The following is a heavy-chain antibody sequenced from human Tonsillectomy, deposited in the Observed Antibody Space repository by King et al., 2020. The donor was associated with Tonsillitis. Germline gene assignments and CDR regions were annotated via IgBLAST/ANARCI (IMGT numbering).Heavy chain of an antibody. CDR2: INPSGGST. D-gene: IGHD3-10*01. CDR3: AKTYYYGSGSYYSGAFDY. CDR1: GYTFTSYY. J-gene: IGHJ4*02. V-gene: IGHV1-46*01. Sequence: VQLVQSGAEVKKPGASVKVSCKASGYTFTSYYMHWVRQAPGQGLEWMGIINPSGGSTSYAQKFQGRVTMTRDTSTSTVYMELSSLRSEDTAVCYCAKTYYYGSGSYYSGAFDYWGQGTLVTVSS.